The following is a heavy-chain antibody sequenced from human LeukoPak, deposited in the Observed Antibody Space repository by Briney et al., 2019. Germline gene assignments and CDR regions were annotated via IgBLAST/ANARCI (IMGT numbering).Heavy chain of an antibody. D-gene: IGHD6-19*01. J-gene: IGHJ4*02. Sequence: SETLSLTCTVSGGSISSSSYYWGWIRQPPGKGLEWIGSIYYSGSTYYNPSLKSRVTISVDTSKNQFSLKLSSVTAADTAVYYCARRNFSGWYGYWGQGTLVTVSS. CDR2: IYYSGST. V-gene: IGHV4-39*07. CDR3: ARRNFSGWYGY. CDR1: GGSISSSSYY.